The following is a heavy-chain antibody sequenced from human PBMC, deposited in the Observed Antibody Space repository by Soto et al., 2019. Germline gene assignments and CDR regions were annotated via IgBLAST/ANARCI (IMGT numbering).Heavy chain of an antibody. CDR3: AKILATSDYYWYGLDV. D-gene: IGHD2-2*01. CDR1: GFTFSSYA. CDR2: ISASGDRT. J-gene: IGHJ6*02. Sequence: GGSLRLSCLASGFTFSSYAMGWVRQAPGKGLESISSISASGDRTYYADSAKGRFTISRDNSKNLLFLQMNSLRAEDTAVHYCAKILATSDYYWYGLDVWGQGAAVAVSS. V-gene: IGHV3-23*01.